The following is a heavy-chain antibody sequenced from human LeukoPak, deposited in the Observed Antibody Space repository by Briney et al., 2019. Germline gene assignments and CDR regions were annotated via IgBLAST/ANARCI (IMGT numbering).Heavy chain of an antibody. Sequence: SVKVSCKASGDSFSNHVINWVRQAPGQGLEWMGGIIPFFATANYAQKFQSRVTITADETTSTAYMELNSLRSEDTAVYYCARREYENAFDIWGQGTMVTVSS. CDR3: ARREYENAFDI. V-gene: IGHV1-69*01. CDR1: GDSFSNHV. D-gene: IGHD3-10*01. J-gene: IGHJ3*02. CDR2: IIPFFATA.